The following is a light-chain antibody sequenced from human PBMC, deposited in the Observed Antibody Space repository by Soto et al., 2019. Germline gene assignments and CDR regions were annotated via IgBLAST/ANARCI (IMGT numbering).Light chain of an antibody. V-gene: IGKV3-20*01. CDR2: RAS. J-gene: IGKJ5*01. CDR1: QSVIANY. CDR3: QQYGIAPIT. Sequence: VWTQSQGTLSLAPAERATLSCTSSQSVIANYLAWYQQKPGQAPRLLIYRASSRATGIPDRFSGTGSGTDFTLTISRVEPEDFAVYYCQQYGIAPITFGQGTRLEIK.